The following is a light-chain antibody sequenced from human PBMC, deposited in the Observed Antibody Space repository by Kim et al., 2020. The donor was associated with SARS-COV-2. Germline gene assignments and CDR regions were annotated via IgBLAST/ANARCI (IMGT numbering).Light chain of an antibody. CDR1: QSVSSY. CDR2: DAS. CDR3: QQRTTSLT. V-gene: IGKV3-11*02. J-gene: IGKJ4*01. Sequence: ENVLTQSPATLSLSPGERATLSCRTSQSVSSYLAWYQQKPGQAPRLLIYDASQRAPGIPVRFSGGGYIREFTLTISSLEPEDSAVYYCQQRTTSLTFGGGTKVEI.